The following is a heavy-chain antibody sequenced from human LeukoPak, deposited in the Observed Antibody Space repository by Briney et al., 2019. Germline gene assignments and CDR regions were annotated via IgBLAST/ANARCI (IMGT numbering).Heavy chain of an antibody. J-gene: IGHJ5*02. CDR1: GFTFSSYG. CDR3: AKDRVAAAGTGGNWFDP. V-gene: IGHV3-30*18. D-gene: IGHD6-13*01. Sequence: GGSLRLSCAASGFTFSSYGMHWVRQAPGKGLEWVAVISYDGGNKYYADSVKGRFTISRDNSKNTLYLQMNSLRAEDTAVYYCAKDRVAAAGTGGNWFDPWGQGTLVTVSS. CDR2: ISYDGGNK.